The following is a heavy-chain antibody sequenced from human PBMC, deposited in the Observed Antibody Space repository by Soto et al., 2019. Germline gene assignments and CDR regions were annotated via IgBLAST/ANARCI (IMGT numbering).Heavy chain of an antibody. V-gene: IGHV3-33*01. CDR2: IWYDGSNK. CDR3: ARDLKDDYDFWSGYYGFEY. CDR1: GFTCSSYG. D-gene: IGHD3-3*01. Sequence: GGSLRLSCAASGFTCSSYGMHWVRQAPGKGLEWVAVIWYDGSNKYYADSVKGRFTISRDNSKNTLYLQMNSLRAEDTAVYYCARDLKDDYDFWSGYYGFEYWGQGTLVTVSS. J-gene: IGHJ4*02.